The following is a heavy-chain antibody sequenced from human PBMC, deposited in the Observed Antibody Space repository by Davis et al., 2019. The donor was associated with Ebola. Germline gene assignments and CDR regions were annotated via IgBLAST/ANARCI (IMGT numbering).Heavy chain of an antibody. CDR2: IYTTTGDT. CDR1: GGSIRGGY. V-gene: IGHV4-4*07. CDR3: ARDHRWVGHNLWGFDS. Sequence: PSETLSLTCTVSGGSIRGGYWAWIRQPAGRGLEWLGRIYTTTGDTNYRPSLMGRVTISADTSKNQFFLRLTSVTPADTAVYYCARDHRWVGHNLWGFDSWGQGALVTVSS. D-gene: IGHD5-24*01. J-gene: IGHJ4*02.